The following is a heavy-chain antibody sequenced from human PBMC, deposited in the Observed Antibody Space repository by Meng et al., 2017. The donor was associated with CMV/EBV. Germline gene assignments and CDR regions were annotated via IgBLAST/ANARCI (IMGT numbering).Heavy chain of an antibody. V-gene: IGHV2-5*02. J-gene: IGHJ4*02. D-gene: IGHD6-13*01. CDR3: ARIAAAGRFDY. CDR1: AFLLSTSGVG. CDR2: IYWDDDK. Sequence: QITLQASRPRLVKPAQTLTLSCIFSAFLLSTSGVGVGWIRQPPGKGLEWLALIYWDDDKRYSPSLKSRLTITKDTSKNQVVLTMTNMDPVDTATYFCARIAAAGRFDYWGQGTLVTVSS.